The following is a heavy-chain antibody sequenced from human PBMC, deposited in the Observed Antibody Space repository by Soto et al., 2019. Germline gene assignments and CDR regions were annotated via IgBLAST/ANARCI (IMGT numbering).Heavy chain of an antibody. CDR3: ARGYGYSSGWYPLYYMDV. Sequence: SETLSLTCAVYGGSFSGYYWSWIRQPPGKGLEWIGEINHSGSTNYNPSLKSRVTISVDTSKNQFSLKLSSVTAADTAVYYCARGYGYSSGWYPLYYMDVWGKGTTVTVSS. CDR2: INHSGST. J-gene: IGHJ6*03. V-gene: IGHV4-34*01. CDR1: GGSFSGYY. D-gene: IGHD6-19*01.